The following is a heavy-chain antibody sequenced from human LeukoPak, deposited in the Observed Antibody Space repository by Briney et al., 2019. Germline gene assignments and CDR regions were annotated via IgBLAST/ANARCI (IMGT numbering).Heavy chain of an antibody. Sequence: SETLSLTCTVSGGSISSGDYYWSWIRQPPGKGPEWIGYIYYSGSTYYNPSLKSRVTISVDTSKNQFSLKLNSVTAADTAVYYCARHMLRLPYFDYWGQGSLVTVSS. V-gene: IGHV4-30-4*01. CDR3: ARHMLRLPYFDY. CDR1: GGSISSGDYY. CDR2: IYYSGST. J-gene: IGHJ4*02. D-gene: IGHD3-10*02.